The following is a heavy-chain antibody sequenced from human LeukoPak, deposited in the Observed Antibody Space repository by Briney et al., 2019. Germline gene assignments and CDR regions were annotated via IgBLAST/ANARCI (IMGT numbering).Heavy chain of an antibody. Sequence: PGGSLRLSCAASGFTFSAYAMIWVRQAPGKGLEWVSGISGNGVNTYYADSVKGRFTISRDNAKNSLYLQMNSLRAEDTAVYYCARDSYFSDHWGQGTLVTVSS. CDR3: ARDSYFSDH. CDR1: GFTFSAYA. J-gene: IGHJ4*02. D-gene: IGHD3-3*01. CDR2: ISGNGVNT. V-gene: IGHV3-23*01.